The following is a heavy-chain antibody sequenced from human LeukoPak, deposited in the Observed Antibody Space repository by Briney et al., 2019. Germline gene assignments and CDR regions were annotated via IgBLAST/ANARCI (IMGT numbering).Heavy chain of an antibody. V-gene: IGHV3-74*01. CDR2: INSDGSST. J-gene: IGHJ4*02. CDR1: GFTFSSYW. CDR3: TRFLYYYDSSGYHDYFDY. Sequence: GGSLRLSCATSGFTFSSYWMHWVRQAPGKGLVWVSRINSDGSSTNYADSVKGRVTISRDNAKNTLYLQMNSLRAEDTAVYYCTRFLYYYDSSGYHDYFDYWGQGTLVTVSS. D-gene: IGHD3-22*01.